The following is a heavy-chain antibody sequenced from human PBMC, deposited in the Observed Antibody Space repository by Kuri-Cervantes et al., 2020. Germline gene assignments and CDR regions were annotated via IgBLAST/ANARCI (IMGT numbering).Heavy chain of an antibody. J-gene: IGHJ4*02. CDR3: ARDRSNLAVAGDFDY. CDR2: ISAYNGNT. V-gene: IGHV1-18*01. Sequence: ASVKVSCKASGGTFSSYAISWVRQAPGQGLEWMGWISAYNGNTNYAQKLQGRVTMTTDTSTSTAYMELRSLRSDDTAVYYCARDRSNLAVAGDFDYWGQGTLVTVSS. D-gene: IGHD6-19*01. CDR1: GGTFSSYA.